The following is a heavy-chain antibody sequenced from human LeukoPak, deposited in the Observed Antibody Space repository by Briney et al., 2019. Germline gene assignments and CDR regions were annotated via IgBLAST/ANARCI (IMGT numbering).Heavy chain of an antibody. CDR1: GGPISSYY. V-gene: IGHV4-59*08. CDR2: IYYSGST. Sequence: SETLSLTCTVSGGPISSYYWSWIRQPPGKGLEWIGYIYYSGSTNYNPSLKSRVTISVDTSKNQFSLKLSSVTAADTAVYYCAGLWNGNPDYWGQGTLVTVSS. D-gene: IGHD1-1*01. CDR3: AGLWNGNPDY. J-gene: IGHJ4*02.